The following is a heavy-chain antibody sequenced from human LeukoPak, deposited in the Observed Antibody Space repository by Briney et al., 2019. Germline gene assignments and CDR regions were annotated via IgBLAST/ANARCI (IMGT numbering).Heavy chain of an antibody. CDR2: IWYDGSKK. CDR1: GFTLSSYA. Sequence: GGSLRLPCAASGFTLSSYAMHWVRQAPGKGLEWVAIIWYDGSKKYYADSVKGRFTISRDSSKNTLYLQMNSLRAEDTAVYYCARDGRDGYNLIHFDYWGQGTLVTVSS. CDR3: ARDGRDGYNLIHFDY. V-gene: IGHV3-33*01. J-gene: IGHJ4*02. D-gene: IGHD5-24*01.